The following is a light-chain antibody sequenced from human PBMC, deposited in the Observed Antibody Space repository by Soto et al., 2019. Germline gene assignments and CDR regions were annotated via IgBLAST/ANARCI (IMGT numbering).Light chain of an antibody. CDR1: QSVPSY. CDR2: DIS. J-gene: IGKJ2*01. V-gene: IGKV3-11*01. CDR3: QQRNAWPRNT. Sequence: EIVLTQFPATLSLSPGARATLSCRASQSVPSYLAWYQQKPGQAPRLLVYDISNRATGIPARFTGSGSGTDFTLTISSLAPEDSAVYYCQQRNAWPRNTFGQGTKLEI.